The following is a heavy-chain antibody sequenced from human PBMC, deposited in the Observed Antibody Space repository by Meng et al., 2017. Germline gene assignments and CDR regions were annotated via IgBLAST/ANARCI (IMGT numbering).Heavy chain of an antibody. CDR1: GCSCRVYY. CDR3: ARVRRFLEWFDY. J-gene: IGHJ4*02. D-gene: IGHD3-3*01. Sequence: VQLGRWGDGLLTPSETLALTCAVYGCSCRVYYWRWIRQPPGKGLEWIGEINHSRSTNDNPSLKSRITITVDTTKNQFSLKLSSVNAADTAVYCCARVRRFLEWFDYWGQGTLVTVSS. CDR2: INHSRST. V-gene: IGHV4-34*01.